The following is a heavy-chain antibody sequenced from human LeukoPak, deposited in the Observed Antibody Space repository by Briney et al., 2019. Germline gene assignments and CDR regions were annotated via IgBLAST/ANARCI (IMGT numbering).Heavy chain of an antibody. V-gene: IGHV1-69*04. CDR2: IIPILGIA. CDR1: GYTFSSYA. D-gene: IGHD2-15*01. J-gene: IGHJ3*02. CDR3: AREGGKLLLPQGAFDI. Sequence: GASVKVSCKASGYTFSSYAISWVRQAPGQGLEWMGRIIPILGIANYAQKFQGRVTITADKSTSTAYMELSSLRSEDTAVYYCAREGGKLLLPQGAFDIWGQGTMVTVSS.